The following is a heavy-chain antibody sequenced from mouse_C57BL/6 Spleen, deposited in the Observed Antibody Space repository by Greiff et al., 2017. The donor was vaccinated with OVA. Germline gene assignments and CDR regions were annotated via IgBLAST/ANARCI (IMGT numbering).Heavy chain of an antibody. V-gene: IGHV5-6*01. CDR2: ISSGGSYT. Sequence: EVKLVESGGDLVKPGGSLKLSCAASGFTFSSYGMSWVRQTPDKRLEWVATISSGGSYTYYPDSVKGRFTISRDNAKNTLYLQMSSLKSEDTDVYYCARDGTNYYAMDYWGQGTSVTVSS. D-gene: IGHD2-1*01. J-gene: IGHJ4*01. CDR1: GFTFSSYG. CDR3: ARDGTNYYAMDY.